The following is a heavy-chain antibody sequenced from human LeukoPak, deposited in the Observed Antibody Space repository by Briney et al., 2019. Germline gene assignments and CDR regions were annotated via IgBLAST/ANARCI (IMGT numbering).Heavy chain of an antibody. CDR1: GFTFTDAW. V-gene: IGHV3-15*01. J-gene: IGHJ4*02. Sequence: GGSLRLSCAASGFTFTDAWMSWVRQAPGKGLEWVGRIKSKNNGETKDYAAPVKGRFTISRDDSQNTLYLQMNGLKTEDTAVYCTTDRGDYGDYLRLWGQGILVTVSS. CDR2: IKSKNNGETK. CDR3: TTDRGDYGDYLRL. D-gene: IGHD4-17*01.